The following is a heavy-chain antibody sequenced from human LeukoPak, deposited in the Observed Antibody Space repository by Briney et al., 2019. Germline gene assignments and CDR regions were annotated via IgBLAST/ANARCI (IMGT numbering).Heavy chain of an antibody. V-gene: IGHV4-34*01. CDR2: INHSGST. J-gene: IGHJ4*02. CDR1: GGSFSGYY. CDR3: ARHEDEPYYYDSSGYEL. D-gene: IGHD3-22*01. Sequence: SETLSLTCAVHGGSFSGYYWSWIRQPPGKGLEWIGEINHSGSTNYNPSLKSRVTISVDTSKNQFSLKLSPVTAADTAVYYCARHEDEPYYYDSSGYELWGQGTLVTVSS.